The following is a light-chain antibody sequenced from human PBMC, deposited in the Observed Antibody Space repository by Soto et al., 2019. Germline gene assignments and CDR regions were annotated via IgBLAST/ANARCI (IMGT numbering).Light chain of an antibody. Sequence: DIPLTQSPIFLSASVGDRVTISCRASQAILNYLAWYQQKPGKAPNLLIFGASTLQSGVPSRFSGSGSGTEFTLTISSLQPEDVATYYCRQLNSHPRTFGQGTKLEIK. V-gene: IGKV1-9*01. CDR3: RQLNSHPRT. CDR1: QAILNY. CDR2: GAS. J-gene: IGKJ2*01.